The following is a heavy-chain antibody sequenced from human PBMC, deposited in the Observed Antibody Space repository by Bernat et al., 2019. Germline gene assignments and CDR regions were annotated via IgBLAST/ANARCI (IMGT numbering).Heavy chain of an antibody. D-gene: IGHD6-19*01. J-gene: IGHJ4*02. V-gene: IGHV1-18*01. Sequence: QVQLVQSGAEVKKPGASVKVSCKASGYTFTTFGLSWVRQVPGQGLEWMGWISAYNGNTNYAQKLQDRVTMTTDTSTNTAYMELRSLRSDVTAVYYCARAIVSGWYYFDYWGQGTLVTVSS. CDR2: ISAYNGNT. CDR1: GYTFTTFG. CDR3: ARAIVSGWYYFDY.